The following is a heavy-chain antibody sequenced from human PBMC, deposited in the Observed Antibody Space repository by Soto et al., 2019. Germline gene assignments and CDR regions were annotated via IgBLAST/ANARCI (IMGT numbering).Heavy chain of an antibody. Sequence: QVQLVESGGGVVQPGRSLRLSCAPSGFTFTIYGMNWVRQAPGRGLECVAVISYDGSSKYYADSVKGRFTISRDNSKNTLYLQMNSLRAEDTAVYYCAKARVPYGVGANDLDYGGQGTQVTVSS. CDR2: ISYDGSSK. CDR3: AKARVPYGVGANDLDY. J-gene: IGHJ4*02. D-gene: IGHD1-26*01. V-gene: IGHV3-30*18. CDR1: GFTFTIYG.